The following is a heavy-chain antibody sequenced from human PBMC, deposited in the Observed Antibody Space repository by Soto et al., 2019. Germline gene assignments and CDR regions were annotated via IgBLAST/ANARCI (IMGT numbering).Heavy chain of an antibody. Sequence: QVQLRESGPGLVKPSETLSLMCSVSGGSFTNSFWSWLRQPPGKGLELIGFISDSGSSKYSPSLYSPVHLFIATAKSQFSPTLTSVTAADTAVYFCARTLTGTSGGGIDPWGQGSLVTVSS. CDR3: ARTLTGTSGGGIDP. CDR1: GGSFTNSF. D-gene: IGHD1-20*01. V-gene: IGHV4-4*08. CDR2: ISDSGSS. J-gene: IGHJ5*02.